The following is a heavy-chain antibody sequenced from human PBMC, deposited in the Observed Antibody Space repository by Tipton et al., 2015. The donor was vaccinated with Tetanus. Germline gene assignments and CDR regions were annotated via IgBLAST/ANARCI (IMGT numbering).Heavy chain of an antibody. Sequence: QSGAEVKKPGASVKVSCKASGYTFTRYGLTWVRQAPGQGPEWLGWISGYNGNTKYAPKFQGRVTMTTDTTTNTAYMELRSLRSDDTAVYFCARLVKQWLVPEDYWGQGTLVIVSS. CDR3: ARLVKQWLVPEDY. V-gene: IGHV1-18*01. J-gene: IGHJ4*02. CDR1: GYTFTRYG. CDR2: ISGYNGNT. D-gene: IGHD6-19*01.